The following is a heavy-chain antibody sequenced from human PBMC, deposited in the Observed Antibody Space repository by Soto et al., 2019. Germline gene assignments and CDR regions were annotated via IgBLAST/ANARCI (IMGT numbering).Heavy chain of an antibody. Sequence: SVKVSCKDSGFTFTSSAVQWVRQARGQRLEWIGWIVVGSGNTNYAQKFQERVTITRDMSTSTAYMELSSLRSEDTAVYYCAADPGYSSSWQPDWYYGMDVWGQGTTVTVSS. CDR2: IVVGSGNT. J-gene: IGHJ6*02. V-gene: IGHV1-58*01. CDR1: GFTFTSSA. D-gene: IGHD6-13*01. CDR3: AADPGYSSSWQPDWYYGMDV.